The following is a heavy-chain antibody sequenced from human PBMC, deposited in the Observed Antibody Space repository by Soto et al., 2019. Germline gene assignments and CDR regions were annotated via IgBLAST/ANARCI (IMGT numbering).Heavy chain of an antibody. D-gene: IGHD1-1*01. Sequence: QVQLQQWGAGLLKPSETLSLTCAVLGGSVNSGNYYWSWIRQPPGKGLEWIGEMSHSGGTHFNPSLKSRVTISVDTSKNQFSLKMSSVTAADTALYYCARVERGTATTVVDAFDIWGPGTMATVSS. J-gene: IGHJ3*02. CDR2: MSHSGGT. CDR1: GGSVNSGNYY. CDR3: ARVERGTATTVVDAFDI. V-gene: IGHV4-34*01.